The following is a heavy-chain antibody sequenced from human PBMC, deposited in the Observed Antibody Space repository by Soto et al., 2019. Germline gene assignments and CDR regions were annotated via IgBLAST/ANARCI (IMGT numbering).Heavy chain of an antibody. CDR2: VYYTGST. D-gene: IGHD6-19*01. CDR3: ARSVAVPGAHIDY. CDR1: GGSISGSY. V-gene: IGHV4-59*01. Sequence: SETLSLTCSVSGGSISGSYWSWIRQSPGKGLEWLGYVYYTGSTTYSPSLRSRVSISVDTSKNEFSLRLSSVTAADTAVYFCARSVAVPGAHIDYWGQGTQVTVSS. J-gene: IGHJ4*02.